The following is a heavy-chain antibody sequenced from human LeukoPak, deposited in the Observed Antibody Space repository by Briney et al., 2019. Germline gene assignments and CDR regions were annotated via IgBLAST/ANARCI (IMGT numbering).Heavy chain of an antibody. CDR1: GYTFTSHG. Sequence: ASVKVSCKASGYTFTSHGITWVRQAPGQGLEWMGWISTYNTDINYAQKLQGRVTMTTGTSTSTAYMELSSLRSEDTAVYYCASSGGWWFGYWGQGTLVTVSS. CDR2: ISTYNTDI. D-gene: IGHD2-15*01. J-gene: IGHJ4*02. V-gene: IGHV1-18*01. CDR3: ASSGGWWFGY.